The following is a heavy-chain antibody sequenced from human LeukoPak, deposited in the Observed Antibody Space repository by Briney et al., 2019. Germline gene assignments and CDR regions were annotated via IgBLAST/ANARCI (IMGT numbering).Heavy chain of an antibody. D-gene: IGHD4-23*01. CDR2: ISAYNGNT. CDR3: ARAATVVTPSGDY. CDR1: GDSLTKYY. Sequence: ASVKVSCKASGDSLTKYYIHWVRQAPGQGLEWMGWISAYNGNTNYAQKLQGRVTMTTDTSTSTAYMELRSLRSDDTAVYYCARAATVVTPSGDYWGQGTLVTVSS. J-gene: IGHJ4*02. V-gene: IGHV1-18*04.